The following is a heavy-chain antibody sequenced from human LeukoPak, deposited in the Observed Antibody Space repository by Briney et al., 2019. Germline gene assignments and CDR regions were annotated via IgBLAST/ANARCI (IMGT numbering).Heavy chain of an antibody. CDR1: GGSISSYY. J-gene: IGHJ5*02. CDR3: ARRVWEQTYAAYENWFDP. CDR2: ISTSGNT. V-gene: IGHV4-4*07. Sequence: PSETLSLTCTVSGGSISSYYWNWIRQPAGKALEWIGRISTSGNTNYNPSLKSRVTMSVDTSKNQFSPKLSSVTAADTAVYYCARRVWEQTYAAYENWFDPWGQGTLVSVSS. D-gene: IGHD1/OR15-1a*01.